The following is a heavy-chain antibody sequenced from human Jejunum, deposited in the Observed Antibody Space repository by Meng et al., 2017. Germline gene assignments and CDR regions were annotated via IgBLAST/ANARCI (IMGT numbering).Heavy chain of an antibody. CDR1: GFTFSDHY. D-gene: IGHD6-19*01. Sequence: GGSLRLSCAASGFTFSDHYMDWVRQAPGKGLEWVGRIRNKANNYTTEYAASVKGRITISSDESKNSLDLQINSLKTEDTAVYYCAIGPPAASVAVGDAYYYYDGLNVWDQGTTVTVSS. J-gene: IGHJ6*02. V-gene: IGHV3-72*01. CDR3: AIGPPAASVAVGDAYYYYDGLNV. CDR2: IRNKANNYTT.